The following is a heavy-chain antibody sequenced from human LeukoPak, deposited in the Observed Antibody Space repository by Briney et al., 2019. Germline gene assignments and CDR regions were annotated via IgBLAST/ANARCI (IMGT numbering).Heavy chain of an antibody. D-gene: IGHD3-3*01. V-gene: IGHV3-23*01. CDR1: GFTFSSYA. CDR2: ISGSGGST. CDR3: AKVDDFWSGYSDY. J-gene: IGHJ4*02. Sequence: PGGSLRLSCAASGFTFSSYAMSWVRQAPGKGLEWVSAISGSGGSTYYADSVKGRFTISRDNSKNTLYLRMNSLRAEDTAVYYCAKVDDFWSGYSDYWGQGTLVTVSS.